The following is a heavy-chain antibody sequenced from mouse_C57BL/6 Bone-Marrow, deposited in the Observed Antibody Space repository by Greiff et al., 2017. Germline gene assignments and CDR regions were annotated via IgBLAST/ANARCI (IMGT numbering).Heavy chain of an antibody. CDR2: IYPRDGST. V-gene: IGHV1-78*01. J-gene: IGHJ4*01. D-gene: IGHD2-3*01. CDR1: GYTFPDHT. Sequence: VMLVESDAELVKPGASVKISCKVSGYTFPDHTIHWMKQRPEQGLEWIGYIYPRDGSTKYNEKFKGKATLTADKSSSTAYMQLNSLTSEDSAFYFCARGDDGYYLYAMDYWGQGTSGTVSS. CDR3: ARGDDGYYLYAMDY.